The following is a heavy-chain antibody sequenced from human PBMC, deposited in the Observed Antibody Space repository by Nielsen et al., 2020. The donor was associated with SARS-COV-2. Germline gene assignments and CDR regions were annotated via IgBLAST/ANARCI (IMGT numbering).Heavy chain of an antibody. Sequence: GGSLRLSCAASGFTFSSYGMHWVRQAPGKGLEWVAVIWYDGINKNYADSVKGRFTISRDNSKNTLYLQMNSLRAEDTAVYYCARGTGTVAGTIDYWGQGALVTVSS. CDR1: GFTFSSYG. CDR3: ARGTGTVAGTIDY. D-gene: IGHD6-19*01. CDR2: IWYDGINK. V-gene: IGHV3-33*01. J-gene: IGHJ4*02.